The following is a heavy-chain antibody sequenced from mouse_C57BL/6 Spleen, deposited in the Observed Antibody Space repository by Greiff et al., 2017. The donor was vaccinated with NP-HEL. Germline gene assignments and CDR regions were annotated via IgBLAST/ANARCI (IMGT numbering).Heavy chain of an antibody. D-gene: IGHD2-4*01. J-gene: IGHJ2*01. CDR3: ASGAPYDYGGVGY. CDR2: INPSNGGT. V-gene: IGHV1-53*01. CDR1: GYTFTSYW. Sequence: QVQLKESGTELVKPGASVKLSCKASGYTFTSYWMHWVKQRPGQGLEWIGNINPSNGGTNYNEKFKSKATLTVDKSSSTAYMQLSSLTSEDSAVYYCASGAPYDYGGVGYWGQGTTLTVSS.